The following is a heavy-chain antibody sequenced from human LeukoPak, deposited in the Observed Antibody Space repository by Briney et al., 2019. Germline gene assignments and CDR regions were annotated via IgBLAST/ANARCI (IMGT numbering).Heavy chain of an antibody. CDR2: ISSSGSTI. J-gene: IGHJ4*02. V-gene: IGHV3-11*01. CDR3: ARASYVCSSTSCYTGSFDY. Sequence: PGGSLRLSCAASGFTFSAYYMSWIRQAPGKGLEWVSYISSSGSTIYYADSVKGRFTISRDNAKNSLYLQMNSLRAEDTAVYYCARASYVCSSTSCYTGSFDYWGQGTLVTVSS. D-gene: IGHD2-2*02. CDR1: GFTFSAYY.